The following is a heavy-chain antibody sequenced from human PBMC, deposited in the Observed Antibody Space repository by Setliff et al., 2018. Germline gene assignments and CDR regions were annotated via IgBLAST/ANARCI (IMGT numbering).Heavy chain of an antibody. Sequence: SETLSLTCTVSGGSISSGSYYWSWIRQPAGKGLEWIGHIYSSGSTNYNPSLKSRVTISVDRSKNQFSLKLSSVIAADTAVYYCARDLYSSSSGGFYYYYYGMDVWGQGTTVTVSS. CDR3: ARDLYSSSSGGFYYYYYGMDV. J-gene: IGHJ6*02. D-gene: IGHD6-6*01. CDR1: GGSISSGSYY. V-gene: IGHV4-61*09. CDR2: IYSSGST.